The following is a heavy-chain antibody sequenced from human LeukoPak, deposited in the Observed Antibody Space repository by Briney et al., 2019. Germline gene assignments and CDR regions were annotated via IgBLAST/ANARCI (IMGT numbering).Heavy chain of an antibody. D-gene: IGHD3-10*01. CDR2: INPSGGST. V-gene: IGHV1-46*01. CDR3: ARERSARFGELLSVRD. J-gene: IGHJ4*02. CDR1: GYTFTGYY. Sequence: ASVKVSCKASGYTFTGYYMHWVRQAPGQGLEWMGIINPSGGSTSYAQKFQGRVTMTRDMSTSTVYMELSSLRSEDTAVYYCARERSARFGELLSVRDWGQGTLVTVSS.